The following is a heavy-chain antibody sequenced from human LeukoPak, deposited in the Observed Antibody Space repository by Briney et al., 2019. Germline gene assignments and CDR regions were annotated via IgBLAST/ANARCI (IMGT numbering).Heavy chain of an antibody. CDR2: ISGSGGST. V-gene: IGHV3-23*01. D-gene: IGHD3-16*01. J-gene: IGHJ4*02. Sequence: LAGGSLRLSCAASGYTFSSYAMSWVRQAPGKGLEWVSAISGSGGSTYYADSVKGRFTISRDNSKNTMYLQMNSLRAEDTAVYYCATASAGEIDYWGQGTLVTVSS. CDR1: GYTFSSYA. CDR3: ATASAGEIDY.